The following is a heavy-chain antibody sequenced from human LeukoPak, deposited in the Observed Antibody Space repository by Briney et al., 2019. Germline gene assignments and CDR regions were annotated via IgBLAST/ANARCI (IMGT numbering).Heavy chain of an antibody. J-gene: IGHJ6*02. D-gene: IGHD3-3*01. CDR3: ARAPVRFLEWLLSYYYYGMDV. CDR1: GTPISIYY. V-gene: IGHV4-59*12. CDR2: IYYSGST. Sequence: SETLSLTCKVSGTPISIYYWSWVRQPPGKGLEWLGYIYYSGSTNYNPSLKSRVTISVDTSKNQFSLKLSSVTAADTAVYYCARAPVRFLEWLLSYYYYGMDVWGQGTTVTVSS.